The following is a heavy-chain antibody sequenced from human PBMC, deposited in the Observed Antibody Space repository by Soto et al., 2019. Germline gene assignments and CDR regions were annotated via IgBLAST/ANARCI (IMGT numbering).Heavy chain of an antibody. Sequence: QVQLVQSGAEVKKPGAAVKVSCKASGYTFTSYGIIWVRQAPGQGLERMGWISAYNGNTNYAQKLQGRVTMTTVTSTSTAYMKLRSLRSDDTAVYYCASVVGGHYPDWGQGTLVTVSS. CDR1: GYTFTSYG. CDR2: ISAYNGNT. V-gene: IGHV1-18*01. CDR3: ASVVGGHYPD. J-gene: IGHJ4*02. D-gene: IGHD2-15*01.